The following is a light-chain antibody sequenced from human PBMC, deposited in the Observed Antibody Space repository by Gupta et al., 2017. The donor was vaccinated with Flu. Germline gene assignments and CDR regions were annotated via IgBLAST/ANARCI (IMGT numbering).Light chain of an antibody. V-gene: IGLV3-21*02. CDR1: NVGSKT. J-gene: IGLJ3*02. CDR2: DDS. CDR3: QVWDSGSDQWV. Sequence: GEKNVGSKTVHWYQREPRQAPVLVVYDDSDRPSGIPDRFSGLNAGNTATLTISSVEAGDEADYYCQVWDSGSDQWVFGGGTKLTVL.